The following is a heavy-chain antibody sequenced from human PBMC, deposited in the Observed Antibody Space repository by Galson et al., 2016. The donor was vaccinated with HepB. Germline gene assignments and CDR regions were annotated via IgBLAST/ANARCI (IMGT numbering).Heavy chain of an antibody. CDR2: IIVGNGKT. CDR3: AREEGVIIVGDDVFDI. D-gene: IGHD3-22*01. CDR1: GYTFSNSA. V-gene: IGHV1-3*01. Sequence: SVKVSCKASGYTFSNSAIHWVRQAPGQGLEWMGWIIVGNGKTNYAQKFQGRVTITSDTSATTVYMEPSSLTSEDTAVYYCAREEGVIIVGDDVFDIWGHGTMVTVSS. J-gene: IGHJ3*02.